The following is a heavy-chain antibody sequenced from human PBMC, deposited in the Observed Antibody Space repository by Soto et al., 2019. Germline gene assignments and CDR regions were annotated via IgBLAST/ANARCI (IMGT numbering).Heavy chain of an antibody. D-gene: IGHD4-17*01. Sequence: QITLKESGPTLVKPTQTLTLTCTFSGFSLSTSGVGVGWIRQPPGKALEWLALIYWDDDKRYSPSLKSRLTITKDTSKNQVVLTMTNIDPVDTATYYCAHRRGDDYGDPEAFDYWGQGTLVTVSS. CDR2: IYWDDDK. J-gene: IGHJ4*02. CDR3: AHRRGDDYGDPEAFDY. CDR1: GFSLSTSGVG. V-gene: IGHV2-5*02.